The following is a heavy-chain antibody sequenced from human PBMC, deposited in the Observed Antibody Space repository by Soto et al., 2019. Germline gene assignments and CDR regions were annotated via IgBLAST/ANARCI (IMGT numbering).Heavy chain of an antibody. V-gene: IGHV3-23*01. CDR2: ISGSDGKT. D-gene: IGHD3-3*01. CDR3: ARWSYLDY. Sequence: PGGSLRLSCAASGFSFGSYALSWVRQAPGKGLEWVSTISGSDGKTSYADSVKGRFSISRDTSQSTLYLQMNSLRADGTAMYYCARWSYLDYWGQGTRVTVYS. J-gene: IGHJ4*02. CDR1: GFSFGSYA.